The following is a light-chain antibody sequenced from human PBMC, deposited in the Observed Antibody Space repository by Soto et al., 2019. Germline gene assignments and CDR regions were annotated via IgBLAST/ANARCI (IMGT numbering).Light chain of an antibody. J-gene: IGKJ5*01. V-gene: IGKV1-39*01. CDR2: AAS. Sequence: DIQMTQTPSSLSAVVGDRVTITCRTSQSIRSYLNWYQQKSGKAPKLLISAASNLQSGVPYRFSGSGSGTAFTLTISSLQPEDVATYYCEHSHSTPRCTVGQGTRLEIK. CDR1: QSIRSY. CDR3: EHSHSTPRCT.